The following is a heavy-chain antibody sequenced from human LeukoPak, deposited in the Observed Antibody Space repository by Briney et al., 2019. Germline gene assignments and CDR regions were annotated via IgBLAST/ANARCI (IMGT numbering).Heavy chain of an antibody. CDR3: ARHIGGGIEDMDV. D-gene: IGHD3-16*02. V-gene: IGHV4-59*08. J-gene: IGHJ6*03. CDR2: IFHTGST. Sequence: SETLSLTCTVSGASMSSHYWTWMRQDPGTGLEWIGNIFHTGSTSYNPALESRVTISLDTSRNQFFLKMSSVTAADTAVYYCARHIGGGIEDMDVWGKGTKVTVSS. CDR1: GASMSSHY.